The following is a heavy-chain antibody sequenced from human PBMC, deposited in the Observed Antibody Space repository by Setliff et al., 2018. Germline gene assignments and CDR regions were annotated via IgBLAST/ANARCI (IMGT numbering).Heavy chain of an antibody. CDR1: GYSISSGYY. Sequence: KPSETLSLTCAVSGYSISSGYYWGWIRQAPGKGLEWIASIYHSGSTYYNPSLKSRVTISVDTSKNQFSLKLTSVTAADTAVYYCARHGLQFLEWLSAFDYWGQGTLVTVSS. J-gene: IGHJ4*02. V-gene: IGHV4-38-2*01. D-gene: IGHD3-3*01. CDR3: ARHGLQFLEWLSAFDY. CDR2: IYHSGST.